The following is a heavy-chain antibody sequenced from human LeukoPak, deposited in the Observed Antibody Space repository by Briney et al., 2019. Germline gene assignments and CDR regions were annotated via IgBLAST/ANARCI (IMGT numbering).Heavy chain of an antibody. CDR3: ARGRYYDSSGYPSYYFDY. J-gene: IGHJ4*02. CDR1: GGSFSGYY. V-gene: IGHV4-34*01. CDR2: INHSGST. Sequence: SETLSLTCAVYGGSFSGYYWSWIRQPPGKGLEWIGEINHSGSTNYNPSLKSRVTISVDTSKNQFSLKLSSVTAADTAVYYCARGRYYDSSGYPSYYFDYWGQGTLVTVSS. D-gene: IGHD3-22*01.